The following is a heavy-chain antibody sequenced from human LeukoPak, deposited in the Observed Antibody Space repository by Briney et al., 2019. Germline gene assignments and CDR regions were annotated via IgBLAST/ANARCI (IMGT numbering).Heavy chain of an antibody. CDR3: AGGSSWYSGGMDV. J-gene: IGHJ6*02. Sequence: GGSLRLSCAASGFTFSSYEMNWVRQAPGKGLEWVSYISSSGSTIYYADSVKGRFTISRDNAKNSLYLQMNSLRAEDTAVYYWAGGSSWYSGGMDVWGQGTTVTVSS. CDR1: GFTFSSYE. V-gene: IGHV3-48*03. D-gene: IGHD6-13*01. CDR2: ISSSGSTI.